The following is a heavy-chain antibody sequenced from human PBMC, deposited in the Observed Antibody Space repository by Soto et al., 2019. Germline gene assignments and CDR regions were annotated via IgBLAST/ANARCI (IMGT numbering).Heavy chain of an antibody. CDR3: ARDAARIAVAGTKGMDV. CDR2: IYYSGST. D-gene: IGHD6-19*01. CDR1: GGSISSYY. J-gene: IGHJ6*02. Sequence: SETLSLTCTVSGGSISSYYWSWIRQPPGKGLEWIGYIYYSGSTSYNPSLKSRVTISVDTSKNQFSLKLNSVTAADTAVYYCARDAARIAVAGTKGMDVWGQGTTVTVSS. V-gene: IGHV4-59*01.